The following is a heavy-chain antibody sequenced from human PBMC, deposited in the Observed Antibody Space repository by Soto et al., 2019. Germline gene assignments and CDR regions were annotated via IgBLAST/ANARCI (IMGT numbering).Heavy chain of an antibody. CDR3: ARDNIGATTEYYYYGMDV. CDR1: GFTFSSYG. D-gene: IGHD5-12*01. J-gene: IGHJ6*02. V-gene: IGHV3-33*01. Sequence: GGSLRLSCAASGFTFSSYGMHWVRQAPGKGLEWVAVIWYDGSNKYYADSVKGRFTISRDNSKNTLYLQMNSLRAEDTAVYYCARDNIGATTEYYYYGMDVWGQGTTVTVPS. CDR2: IWYDGSNK.